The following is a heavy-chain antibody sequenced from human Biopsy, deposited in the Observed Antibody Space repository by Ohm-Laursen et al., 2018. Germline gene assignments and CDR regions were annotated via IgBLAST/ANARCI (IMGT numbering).Heavy chain of an antibody. V-gene: IGHV2-70*11. CDR2: ADWDDYK. D-gene: IGHD6-13*01. J-gene: IGHJ6*02. CDR3: ARTPILIVSAGLVYRHRRHLQGMGV. Sequence: TQTLTLTCPFSGFSPSARGMCVSWIRQAPGKALEWLARADWDDYKDYSASLQTKLSISKDTSNDQVVLTVNNVDPADTATYYCARTPILIVSAGLVYRHRRHLQGMGVWGQGIAVTVS. CDR1: GFSPSARGMC.